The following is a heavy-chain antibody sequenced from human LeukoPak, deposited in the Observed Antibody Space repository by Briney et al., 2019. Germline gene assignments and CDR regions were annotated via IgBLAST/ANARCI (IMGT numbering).Heavy chain of an antibody. J-gene: IGHJ4*02. V-gene: IGHV3-48*03. CDR1: GFNLRSRD. Sequence: PGGSLRLSCAASGFNLRSRDLNWVRQAPGKGLEWISYITATGSVVHYADSVKGRFSVLRDNTKNSLYLRMDSLRFEDTGLYYRATTAYYPYYYFDHWGRGDLVTVSS. CDR2: ITATGSVV. CDR3: ATTAYYPYYYFDH. D-gene: IGHD4/OR15-4a*01.